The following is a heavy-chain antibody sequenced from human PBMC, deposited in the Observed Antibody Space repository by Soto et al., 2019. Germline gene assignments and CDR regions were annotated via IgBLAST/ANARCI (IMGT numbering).Heavy chain of an antibody. CDR3: VRDPAGHGMAV. CDR1: GFTFNTYD. V-gene: IGHV3-13*04. J-gene: IGHJ6*02. CDR2: IGKAGDT. Sequence: GGSLRLSCLASGFTFNTYDMQWVRQVTGNALEWVSSIGKAGDTYYAGSVKGRFTISRENAKNSLYLQMNGLRAEDTAVYYCVRDPAGHGMAVWGQGTTVTVSS.